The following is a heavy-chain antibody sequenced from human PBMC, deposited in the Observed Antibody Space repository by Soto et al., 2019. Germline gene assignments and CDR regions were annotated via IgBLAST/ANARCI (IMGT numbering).Heavy chain of an antibody. CDR1: GFTFSSYA. CDR2: ISGSGGST. D-gene: IGHD6-13*01. Sequence: GGSLRLSCAASGFTFSSYAMSWVRQAPGKGLEWVSAISGSGGSTYYADSVKGRFTISRDNSKNTLYLQMNSLRAEDTAVYYCAKPIAAAAPQYYYYYYGMDVWGQGTTVTVSS. V-gene: IGHV3-23*01. J-gene: IGHJ6*02. CDR3: AKPIAAAAPQYYYYYYGMDV.